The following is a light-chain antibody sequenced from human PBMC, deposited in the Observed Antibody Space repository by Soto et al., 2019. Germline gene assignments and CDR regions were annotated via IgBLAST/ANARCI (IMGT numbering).Light chain of an antibody. Sequence: DIQMTQSPSSVSASIGDRVAITCRASQGVNSWLAWYQQKPGKAPKLLIYAASKLHSGVPSRFSGSGSGTEFTLNISSLQPEDSATYYCQQSKTFPETFGPGTKVEI. V-gene: IGKV1-12*01. CDR3: QQSKTFPET. J-gene: IGKJ3*01. CDR2: AAS. CDR1: QGVNSW.